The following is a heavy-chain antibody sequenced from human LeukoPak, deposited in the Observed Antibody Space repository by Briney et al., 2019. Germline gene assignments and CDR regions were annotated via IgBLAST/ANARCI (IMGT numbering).Heavy chain of an antibody. CDR1: GYTFTGYY. CDR2: INPNSGGT. CDR3: ARVSYQWLVGFDY. Sequence: ASVKVSCKASGYTFTGYYMHWVRQAPGQGLEWMGWINPNSGGTNYAQKFQGWVTMTRDTSISTAYMELSRLRSDDTAVYYCARVSYQWLVGFDYWGQGTLVTVSS. V-gene: IGHV1-2*04. D-gene: IGHD6-19*01. J-gene: IGHJ4*02.